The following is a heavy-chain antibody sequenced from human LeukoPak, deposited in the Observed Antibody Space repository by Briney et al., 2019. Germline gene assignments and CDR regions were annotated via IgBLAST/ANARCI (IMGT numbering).Heavy chain of an antibody. CDR3: ATTRRKLSHPDH. CDR2: INPSGSA. Sequence: KTSETLSLTCAVSGGSFSGYYWSWIRQPPGKGLQWIGEINPSGSANYNPSLKSRVAISVDTSKNHFSLNLRSVTAADTAVYYCATTRRKLSHPDHRRQGTLPTDPS. D-gene: IGHD1-14*01. J-gene: IGHJ5*02. V-gene: IGHV4-34*01. CDR1: GGSFSGYY.